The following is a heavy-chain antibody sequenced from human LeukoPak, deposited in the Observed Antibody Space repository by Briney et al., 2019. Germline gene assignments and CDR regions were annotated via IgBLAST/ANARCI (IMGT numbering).Heavy chain of an antibody. D-gene: IGHD3-3*01. J-gene: IGHJ6*03. V-gene: IGHV3-30*03. Sequence: GGSLRLSCAASGFTFSSYGMHWVRQAPGKGLEWVAVISYDGSNKYYADSVKGRFTISRDNAKNSLYLQMNSLRAEDTAVYYCARLGTSTYYDFWSGYYTGGYYYYMDVWGKGTTVTVSS. CDR3: ARLGTSTYYDFWSGYYTGGYYYYMDV. CDR2: ISYDGSNK. CDR1: GFTFSSYG.